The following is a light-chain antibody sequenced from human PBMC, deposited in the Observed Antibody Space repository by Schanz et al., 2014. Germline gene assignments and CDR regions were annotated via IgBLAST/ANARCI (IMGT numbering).Light chain of an antibody. J-gene: IGLJ2*01. CDR3: QAWDSSTGV. CDR2: QDS. V-gene: IGLV3-1*01. Sequence: SYELTQPPSVSVSPGQTASITCSGDKLGDKYACWYQQKPGQSPVLVIYQDSKRHSGIPERFSVSSSGNTATLTISGPQALDEADYSSQAWDSSTGVFGGGTKLTVL. CDR1: KLGDKY.